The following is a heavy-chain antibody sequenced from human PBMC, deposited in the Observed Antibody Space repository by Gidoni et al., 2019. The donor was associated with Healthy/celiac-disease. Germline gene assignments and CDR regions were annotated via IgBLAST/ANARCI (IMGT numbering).Heavy chain of an antibody. V-gene: IGHV3-33*01. CDR3: ARDEEQLVQFDYYYYGMDV. CDR2: IWYDGSNK. CDR1: GFTFSSYG. Sequence: QVQLVESGGGVVQPGRSLRLSCAASGFTFSSYGLHWVRQAPGKGLEWVEVIWYDGSNKYYADSVKGRFTISRDNSKNTLYLQMNSLRAEDTAVYYCARDEEQLVQFDYYYYGMDVWGQGTTVTVSS. D-gene: IGHD6-6*01. J-gene: IGHJ6*02.